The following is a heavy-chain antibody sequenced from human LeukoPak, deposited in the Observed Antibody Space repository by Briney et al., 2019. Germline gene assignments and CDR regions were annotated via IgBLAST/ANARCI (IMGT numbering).Heavy chain of an antibody. CDR3: ARGLIVVASPNYFDY. CDR1: GGSISSYY. V-gene: IGHV4-59*01. J-gene: IGHJ4*02. Sequence: SETLSLTCTVSGGSISSYYWSWIRQPPGKGLEWIGYIYYSGSTNYNPSLKSRVTISVDTSKNQFSLKLSSVTAADTAVYYCARGLIVVASPNYFDYWGQGTLVTVSS. CDR2: IYYSGST. D-gene: IGHD2-15*01.